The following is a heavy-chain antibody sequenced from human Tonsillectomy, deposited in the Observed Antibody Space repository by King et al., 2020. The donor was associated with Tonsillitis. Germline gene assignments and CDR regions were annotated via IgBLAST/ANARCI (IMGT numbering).Heavy chain of an antibody. CDR2: IKSKTDGGTT. J-gene: IGHJ4*02. CDR1: GFTFSNAW. V-gene: IGHV3-15*01. D-gene: IGHD3-22*01. CDR3: TTDAGAPYYYDSSGIYYFDY. Sequence: VQLVESGGGLVKPGGSLRLSCAASGFTFSNAWMSWVRQAPGKGLEWVGRIKSKTDGGTTDYAAPVKGRFTISRDDSKNTLYLQMNSLKTEDTAVYYFTTDAGAPYYYDSSGIYYFDYWGQGTLVTVSS.